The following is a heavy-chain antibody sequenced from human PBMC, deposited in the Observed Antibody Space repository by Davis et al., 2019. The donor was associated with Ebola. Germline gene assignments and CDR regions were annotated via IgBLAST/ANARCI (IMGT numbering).Heavy chain of an antibody. V-gene: IGHV1-69*13. CDR3: ARDLGYIVVVPAAMDV. Sequence: SVKVSCKASGGTFSSYAISWVRQAPGQGLEWMGGIIPIFGTANYAQKFQGRVTITADESTSTAYMELSSLRSEDTAVYYCARDLGYIVVVPAAMDVWGQGTTVTVSS. CDR1: GGTFSSYA. D-gene: IGHD2-2*01. CDR2: IIPIFGTA. J-gene: IGHJ6*02.